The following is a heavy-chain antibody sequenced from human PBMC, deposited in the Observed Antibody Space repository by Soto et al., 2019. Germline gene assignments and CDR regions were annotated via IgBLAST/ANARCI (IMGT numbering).Heavy chain of an antibody. D-gene: IGHD6-13*01. Sequence: QVQLVESGGGVVQPGRSLRLSCAASGFTFSSYGMHWVRQAPGKGLEWVAVIWYDGSNKYYADSVKGRFTISRDNSKNTLYMQMNSLRAEDTAVYYCARGWYSSSWYPDFEYWGQGTLVTVSS. J-gene: IGHJ4*02. CDR2: IWYDGSNK. V-gene: IGHV3-33*01. CDR1: GFTFSSYG. CDR3: ARGWYSSSWYPDFEY.